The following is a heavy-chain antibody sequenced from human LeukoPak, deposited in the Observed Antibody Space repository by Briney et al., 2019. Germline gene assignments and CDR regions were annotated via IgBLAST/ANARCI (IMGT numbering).Heavy chain of an antibody. V-gene: IGHV3-7*01. CDR1: GFSFSRSY. J-gene: IGHJ4*02. CDR3: ARDPSRYDLDY. Sequence: GGPLRLSCAASGFSFSRSYMNWVRQAPGKGLEWVATIKQDGVDKYYVDSVKGRFTISRDTAKKSLFLQMNSLRAEDTAVYYCARDPSRYDLDYWGQGTLVTVSS. CDR2: IKQDGVDK. D-gene: IGHD5-12*01.